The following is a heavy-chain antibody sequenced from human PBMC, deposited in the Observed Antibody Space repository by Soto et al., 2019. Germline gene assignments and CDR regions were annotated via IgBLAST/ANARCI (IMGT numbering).Heavy chain of an antibody. J-gene: IGHJ4*02. CDR3: ARAPLHPDY. Sequence: SETLSLTCTVSGGSISSNYWSWIRQAPGKGLEWIGYIYYSGSTNYNPSLKSRVTISVDTSKNQFSLKLSSVTAADTAVYYCARAPLHPDYWGQGTLVTV. CDR2: IYYSGST. V-gene: IGHV4-59*12. D-gene: IGHD4-4*01. CDR1: GGSISSNY.